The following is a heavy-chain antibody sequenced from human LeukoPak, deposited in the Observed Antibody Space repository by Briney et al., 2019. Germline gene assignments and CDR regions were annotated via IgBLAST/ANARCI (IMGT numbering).Heavy chain of an antibody. D-gene: IGHD2-8*01. V-gene: IGHV1-18*01. J-gene: IGHJ4*02. CDR3: ARVPTNRVYVIKDYFDY. Sequence: ASVKVSCKASGYTFTNYGISWVRQAPEQGLEWMGWISAYNGNTNYAQKLQGRVTMTTDTSTSTAYMELRSLRSDDTAVYYCARVPTNRVYVIKDYFDYWGQGTLVTVSS. CDR1: GYTFTNYG. CDR2: ISAYNGNT.